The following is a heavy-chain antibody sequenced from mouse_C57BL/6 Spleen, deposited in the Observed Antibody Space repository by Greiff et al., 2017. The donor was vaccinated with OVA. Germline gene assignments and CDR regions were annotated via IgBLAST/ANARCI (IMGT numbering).Heavy chain of an antibody. CDR1: GYSITSGYY. CDR2: ISYDGSN. V-gene: IGHV3-6*01. Sequence: VQLKESGPGLVKPSQSLSLTCSVTGYSITSGYYWNWIRQFPGNKLEWMGYISYDGSNNYNPSLKNRISITRDTSKNQFFLKLNSVTTEDTATYYCARDGGTTVGAYWGQGTLVTVSA. CDR3: ARDGGTTVGAY. D-gene: IGHD1-1*01. J-gene: IGHJ3*01.